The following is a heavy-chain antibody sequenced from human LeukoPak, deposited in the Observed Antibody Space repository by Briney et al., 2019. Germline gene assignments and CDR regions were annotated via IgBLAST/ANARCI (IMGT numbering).Heavy chain of an antibody. CDR1: GFTFSTFA. CDR3: AKEVGELPYFDY. V-gene: IGHV3-23*01. Sequence: GGSLRLSCEASGFTFSTFAMSWVRQAPGKGLEWVSAISGSGGSTYYADSVKGRFTISRDNSKNTLYLQMNSLRAEDTAVYYCAKEVGELPYFDYWGQGTLVTVSS. CDR2: ISGSGGST. D-gene: IGHD1-26*01. J-gene: IGHJ4*02.